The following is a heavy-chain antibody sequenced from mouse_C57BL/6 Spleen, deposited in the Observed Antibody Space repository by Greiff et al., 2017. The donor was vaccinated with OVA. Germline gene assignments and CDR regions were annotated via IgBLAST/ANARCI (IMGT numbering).Heavy chain of an antibody. CDR2: ISYSGST. CDR3: ARHYSNYAFAY. J-gene: IGHJ3*01. Sequence: ESGPGMVKPSQSLSLTCTVTGYSITSGYDWHWIRHFPGNKLEWMGYISYSGSTNYNPSLKSRISITHDTSKNHFFLKLNSVTTEDTATYYCARHYSNYAFAYWGQGTLVTVSA. V-gene: IGHV3-1*01. CDR1: GYSITSGYD. D-gene: IGHD2-5*01.